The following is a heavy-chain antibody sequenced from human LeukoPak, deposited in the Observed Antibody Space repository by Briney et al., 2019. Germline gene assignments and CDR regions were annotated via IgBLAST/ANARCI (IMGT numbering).Heavy chain of an antibody. D-gene: IGHD2-15*01. CDR2: INHSGST. CDR3: ARESRWTHDY. Sequence: SETLSLTCAVYGGSFSGYYWSWIRQPPGKGLEWIGEINHSGSTNYNPSLKSRVTISVDTSKNQFSLKLSSVTAADTAVYYCARESRWTHDYWGQGTLVTVSS. CDR1: GGSFSGYY. V-gene: IGHV4-34*01. J-gene: IGHJ4*02.